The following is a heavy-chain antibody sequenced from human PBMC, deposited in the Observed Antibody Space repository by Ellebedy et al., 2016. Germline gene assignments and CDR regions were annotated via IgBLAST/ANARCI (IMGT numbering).Heavy chain of an antibody. Sequence: ASVKVSCKASGYTFTNYAIDWVRQAPGQGLEWMGWINANTGNPTYAQGFTGRFVFSLDTSVSTAYLQITSLKAEDTAVYYCAREFYCSGGSCYDAGNWLDPWGQGTLVTVSS. CDR2: INANTGNP. CDR3: AREFYCSGGSCYDAGNWLDP. D-gene: IGHD2-15*01. J-gene: IGHJ5*02. V-gene: IGHV7-4-1*02. CDR1: GYTFTNYA.